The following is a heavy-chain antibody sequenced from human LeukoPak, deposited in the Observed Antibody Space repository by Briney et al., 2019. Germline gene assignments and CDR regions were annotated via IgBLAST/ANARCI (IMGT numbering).Heavy chain of an antibody. CDR2: ISGSGGST. CDR3: AKPRVEYSSSPDAFDI. Sequence: GGSLRLSCAASGFTFSSYAMSWVRQAPGKGLEWGSAISGSGGSTYYADSVTGRVTICRDNAKNTLYLQMNSPRAEDTAVYYCAKPRVEYSSSPDAFDIWGQGTMVTVSS. D-gene: IGHD6-6*01. CDR1: GFTFSSYA. V-gene: IGHV3-23*01. J-gene: IGHJ3*02.